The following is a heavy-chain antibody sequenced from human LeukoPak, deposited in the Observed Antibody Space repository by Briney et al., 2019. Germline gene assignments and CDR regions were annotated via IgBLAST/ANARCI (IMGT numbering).Heavy chain of an antibody. Sequence: SETLSLTCTVSGGSISSYYWSWIRQPPGKGLEWIREINHSGSTNDNPSLKSRVTISVDTSKNQFSLKLSSVTAADTAVYYCARGSTVDYDFWSGYYTQYYFDYWGQGTLVTVSS. D-gene: IGHD3-3*01. CDR1: GGSISSYY. J-gene: IGHJ4*02. CDR2: INHSGST. CDR3: ARGSTVDYDFWSGYYTQYYFDY. V-gene: IGHV4-34*01.